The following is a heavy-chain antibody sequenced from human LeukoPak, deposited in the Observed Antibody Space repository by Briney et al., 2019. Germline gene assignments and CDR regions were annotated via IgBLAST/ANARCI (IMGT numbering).Heavy chain of an antibody. J-gene: IGHJ4*02. D-gene: IGHD5-18*01. CDR1: GYTFTNYG. Sequence: GASVKVSCKASGYTFTNYGISWVRQAPGQGLEWMGWISAYNGNTNYAQKLQGRITMTTDTSTSTAYMELRSLRSDDTAVYYCARDGSVQLWSGFDYWGQGTLVTVSS. CDR2: ISAYNGNT. CDR3: ARDGSVQLWSGFDY. V-gene: IGHV1-18*01.